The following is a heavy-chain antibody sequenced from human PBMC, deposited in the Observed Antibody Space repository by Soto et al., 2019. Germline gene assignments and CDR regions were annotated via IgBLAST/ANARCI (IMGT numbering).Heavy chain of an antibody. Sequence: GGSLRLSCAASGFTFSSYAMSWVRQAPGKGLEWVSAISGSGGSTYYADSVKGRFTISRDDSKNTLYLQMNSLRAEDTAVYHCAKNQGVELVPLATVDWFDPWGQGSVVTVSS. D-gene: IGHD1-26*01. CDR1: GFTFSSYA. CDR2: ISGSGGST. J-gene: IGHJ5*02. V-gene: IGHV3-23*01. CDR3: AKNQGVELVPLATVDWFDP.